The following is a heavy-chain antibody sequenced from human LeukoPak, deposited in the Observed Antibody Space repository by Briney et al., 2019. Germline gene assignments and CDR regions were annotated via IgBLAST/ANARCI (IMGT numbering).Heavy chain of an antibody. D-gene: IGHD5-12*01. V-gene: IGHV4-38-2*02. CDR3: ARASGSGYDYTYYMDV. CDR2: IYHSGST. CDR1: GYSISSGYY. J-gene: IGHJ6*03. Sequence: PSETLSLTCTVSGYSISSGYYWGWIRQPPGKGLEWIGSIYHSGSTYYNPSLKSRVTISVDTSKNQFSLKLSSVTAADTAVYYCARASGSGYDYTYYMDVWGKGTTVTISS.